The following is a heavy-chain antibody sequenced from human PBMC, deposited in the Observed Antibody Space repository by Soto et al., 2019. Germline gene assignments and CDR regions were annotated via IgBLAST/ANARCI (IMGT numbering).Heavy chain of an antibody. CDR2: ISRSSRTI. CDR1: VFTFSSYS. CDR3: ARDYTGSGSSYYFDS. J-gene: IGHJ4*02. V-gene: IGHV3-48*02. D-gene: IGHD3-10*01. Sequence: EVQLVESGGGLVQPGGSLRLSCAASVFTFSSYSMSWVRQAPGKGLEWVSYISRSSRTIYHAVSVKGRFTISRDNAKNSLYLQMTSLRDEDTAVYYCARDYTGSGSSYYFDSWGQGTLVTVSS.